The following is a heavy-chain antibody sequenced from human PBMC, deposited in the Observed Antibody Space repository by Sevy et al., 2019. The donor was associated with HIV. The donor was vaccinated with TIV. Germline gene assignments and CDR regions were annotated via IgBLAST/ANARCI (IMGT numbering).Heavy chain of an antibody. CDR1: GDSVSSNSAA. Sequence: SQTLSLTCAISGDSVSSNSAAWNWIRQSPSRGLEWLGRTYYRSKWYNDYAVSVKSRITINPDTSKNHFTLQLNSETSEDIAVYYCASEGSAYCSSTSCYRGGLVAAAVDYWGQGTLVTVSS. J-gene: IGHJ4*02. CDR3: ASEGSAYCSSTSCYRGGLVAAAVDY. V-gene: IGHV6-1*01. CDR2: TYYRSKWYN. D-gene: IGHD2-2*02.